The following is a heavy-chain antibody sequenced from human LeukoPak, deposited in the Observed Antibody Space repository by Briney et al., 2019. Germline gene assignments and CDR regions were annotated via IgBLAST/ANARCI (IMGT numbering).Heavy chain of an antibody. V-gene: IGHV3-73*01. D-gene: IGHD3-10*01. J-gene: IGHJ6*02. CDR2: IRSKANSCAT. CDR3: TRRGFTMVRGVIKPYGMDV. Sequence: GGSLRLSCAASGFTFSGSAMHWVRQASGKGLEWVGRIRSKANSCATAYAASVKGRFTISRDDSKNTAYLQMDSLKTEDTAVYYCTRRGFTMVRGVIKPYGMDVWGQGTTVTVSS. CDR1: GFTFSGSA.